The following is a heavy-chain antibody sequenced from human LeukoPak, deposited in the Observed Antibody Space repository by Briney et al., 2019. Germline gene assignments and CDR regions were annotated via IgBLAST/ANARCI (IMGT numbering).Heavy chain of an antibody. CDR2: IKHDGSEK. Sequence: GGSLRLSCAASGFTFSNYWMSWIRQAPGKGLEWVANIKHDGSEKYYVDSVKGRFTISRDNAKNSLYLQMNSLRAEDTAVYYCAKGRTTVVVTAIPNWGQGTLVTVSS. CDR3: AKGRTTVVVTAIPN. J-gene: IGHJ4*02. V-gene: IGHV3-7*03. CDR1: GFTFSNYW. D-gene: IGHD2-21*02.